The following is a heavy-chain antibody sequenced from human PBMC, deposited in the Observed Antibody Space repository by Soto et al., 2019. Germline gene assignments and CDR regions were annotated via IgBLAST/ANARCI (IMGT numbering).Heavy chain of an antibody. CDR3: ARDAYYFNF. J-gene: IGHJ4*02. CDR2: MSHSGTT. CDR1: GGSIRNYY. V-gene: IGHV4-59*12. Sequence: QVQLQESGPGLVKPSETLSLTCTVSGGSIRNYYWIWILQPPGKGLEWIGYMSHSGTTNYNPSLKSRVPISVDTSKNQISLKLTSVTAADTAMYYCARDAYYFNFWGQGTMVTVST.